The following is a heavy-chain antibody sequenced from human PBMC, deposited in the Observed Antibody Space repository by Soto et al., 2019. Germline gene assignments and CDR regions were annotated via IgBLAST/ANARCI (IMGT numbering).Heavy chain of an antibody. Sequence: PSQTLSLTCAISGDSVSSNSAAWNWIRQSPSRGLEWLGRTYYRSRWYNDYAVSVKSRITVNPDTSKNQFSLHLNSVTPEDTAVYYCARGRSGANYYSGPRDYWGQGTLVTVS. J-gene: IGHJ4*02. CDR1: GDSVSSNSAA. CDR2: TYYRSRWYN. D-gene: IGHD2-21*02. CDR3: ARGRSGANYYSGPRDY. V-gene: IGHV6-1*01.